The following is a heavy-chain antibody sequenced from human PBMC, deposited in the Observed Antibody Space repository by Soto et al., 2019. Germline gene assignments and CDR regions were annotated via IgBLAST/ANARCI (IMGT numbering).Heavy chain of an antibody. J-gene: IGHJ4*02. CDR3: ARYVDSSSWSDLDY. D-gene: IGHD6-13*01. CDR1: GFTFSDYN. Sequence: EVQLVESGGGLAQPGGSLRLSCAASGFTFSDYNMNWVRQAPGKGLEWVSYIRASTNSIYYADSVKGRFTISRDNAKNSLYLQMNSLKDEDTAVYYCARYVDSSSWSDLDYWGQGTLVTVSS. V-gene: IGHV3-48*02. CDR2: IRASTNSI.